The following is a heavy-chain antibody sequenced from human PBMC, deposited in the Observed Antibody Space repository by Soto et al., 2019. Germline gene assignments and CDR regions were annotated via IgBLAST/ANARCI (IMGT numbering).Heavy chain of an antibody. CDR2: LYNTGST. J-gene: IGHJ4*02. Sequence: LSCAASGFTFSSYGMHWVRQAPGKGLEWIGYLYNTGSTIYNPSLKSRVTISVDTSKNQFSLKMNSVTAADTAVYYCASATFGSWYEVAFDYWGQGTLVTVSS. CDR3: ASATFGSWYEVAFDY. V-gene: IGHV4-59*01. D-gene: IGHD2-15*01. CDR1: GFTFSSYG.